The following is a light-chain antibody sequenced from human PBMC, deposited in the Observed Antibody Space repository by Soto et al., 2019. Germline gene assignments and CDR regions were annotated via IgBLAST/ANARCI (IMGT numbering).Light chain of an antibody. CDR3: QHYNNWPPYT. J-gene: IGKJ2*01. V-gene: IGKV3-15*01. CDR1: QSVNSD. Sequence: EIGMTQSPATLSLSPGERATLSCRASQSVNSDLAWYQQKPGQAPRLLIYDASTRAAGVPARFTGSGSETEFTLTISSLQSEDYAVYYCQHYNNWPPYTFGQGTKVDIK. CDR2: DAS.